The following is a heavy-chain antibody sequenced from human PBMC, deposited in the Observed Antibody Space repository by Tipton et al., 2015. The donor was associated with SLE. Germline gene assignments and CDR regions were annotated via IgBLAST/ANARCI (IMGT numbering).Heavy chain of an antibody. D-gene: IGHD3-16*01. V-gene: IGHV4-38-2*02. CDR1: GYSISSGSY. J-gene: IGHJ4*02. CDR3: ARSDGGY. Sequence: TLSLTCTVSGYSISSGSYWSWVRQSPGKGLEWLATINHSGTTYYRPSLKSRVSISVDTSKNQFSLKLTSVTAADTAVYYCARSDGGYWGQGTLVTVSS. CDR2: INHSGTT.